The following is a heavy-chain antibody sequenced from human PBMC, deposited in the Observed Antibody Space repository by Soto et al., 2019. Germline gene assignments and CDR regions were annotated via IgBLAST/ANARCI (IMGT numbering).Heavy chain of an antibody. Sequence: SETLSLTCTVFGASITSGVYYWACIRQHPGKGLEWIGYIYYSGSTYYNPSLKSRVTISVHRSKNQFSLKLSSVTAADTAVYYCARVANGDYGDAFDIWGQGTMVT. CDR3: ARVANGDYGDAFDI. CDR2: IYYSGST. J-gene: IGHJ3*02. D-gene: IGHD4-17*01. CDR1: GASITSGVYY. V-gene: IGHV4-31*03.